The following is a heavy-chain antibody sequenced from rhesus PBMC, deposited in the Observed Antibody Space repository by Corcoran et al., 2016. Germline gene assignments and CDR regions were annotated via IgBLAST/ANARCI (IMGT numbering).Heavy chain of an antibody. D-gene: IGHD1-7*02. CDR1: GYTFPDSY. V-gene: IGHV1-111*02. J-gene: IGHJ4*01. CDR2: VDPEDGEA. CDR3: ATGHWNDLYY. Sequence: EVQLVQSGAEVKKPGASVKNSCKAAGYTFPDSYLHRVRKAPGKGLEWMGRVDPEDGEAIHAQKFQDRVTITADTSTDTAYMELSSLRSEDTAVYYCATGHWNDLYYWGQGVLVTVSS.